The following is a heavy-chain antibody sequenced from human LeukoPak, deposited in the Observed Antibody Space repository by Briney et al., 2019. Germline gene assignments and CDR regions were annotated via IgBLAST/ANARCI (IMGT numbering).Heavy chain of an antibody. CDR3: ARRIVATYYFDY. V-gene: IGHV4-39*01. CDR1: GGSISSSSYY. D-gene: IGHD5-12*01. CDR2: MFYSGST. J-gene: IGHJ4*02. Sequence: PSATLSLTCTVSGGSISSSSYYWGWLRQPPGKGLARFGSMFYSGSTYYITSVKSRITISVDTSRNQFSLKLSAVTAADTAVYYCARRIVATYYFDYWGQGTLVTVSS.